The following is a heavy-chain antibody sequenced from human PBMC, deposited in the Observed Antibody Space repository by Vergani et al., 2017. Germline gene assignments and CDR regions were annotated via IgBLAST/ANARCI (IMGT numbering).Heavy chain of an antibody. CDR2: ISSSGSTI. J-gene: IGHJ4*02. Sequence: EVQLVESGGGLVQPGGSLRLSCAAPGFTFSSLERNWVRQAPGKGLEGVSYISSSGSTIYYADAVRGRFTISRDNSKNTLYLQMNSLRAEDTAVYYCAKSSGPGRGWGQGTLVTVSS. D-gene: IGHD3-22*01. V-gene: IGHV3-48*03. CDR1: GFTFSSLE. CDR3: AKSSGPGRG.